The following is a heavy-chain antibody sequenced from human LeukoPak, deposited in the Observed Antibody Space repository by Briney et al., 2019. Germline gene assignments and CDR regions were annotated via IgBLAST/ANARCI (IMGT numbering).Heavy chain of an antibody. D-gene: IGHD1-26*01. CDR3: ARGSIVGATTYFDY. V-gene: IGHV4-39*07. J-gene: IGHJ4*02. CDR1: GGSISNSYYY. CDR2: IYYSGST. Sequence: SETLSLTCTVSGGSISNSYYYWGWIRQPPGKGLEWIGNIYYSGSTYYNPSLKSRVTISVDTSKNQFSLKLSSVTAADTAVYYCARGSIVGATTYFDYWGQGTLVTVSS.